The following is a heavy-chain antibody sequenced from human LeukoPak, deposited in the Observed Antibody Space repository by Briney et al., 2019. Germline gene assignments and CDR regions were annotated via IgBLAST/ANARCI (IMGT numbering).Heavy chain of an antibody. J-gene: IGHJ4*02. CDR3: ARGRTLDN. CDR1: GGSISSYC. V-gene: IGHV4-59*01. CDR2: IYDRGST. Sequence: PSETLSLTCTVSGGSISSYCWSWIRQPPGKGREWIGNIYDRGSTKYNPSLKSRVTISVDTSKNQFSLRLSSVTAADTPVDYCARGRTLDNWGQGTLVTVSS.